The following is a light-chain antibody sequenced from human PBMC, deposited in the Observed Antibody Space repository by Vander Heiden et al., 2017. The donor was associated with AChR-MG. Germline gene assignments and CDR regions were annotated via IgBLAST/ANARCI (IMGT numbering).Light chain of an antibody. CDR2: GAS. CDR1: QSVSSN. J-gene: IGKJ5*01. Sequence: EIVMTQSPATLSVSPGERATLSCRASQSVSSNLAWYQQKPGQAPRLLIYGASTRATGIPARFSGSGSGTEFTLTISSLQSEEFAVYYCQQYNNWPRGAITFGQGTRLEIK. CDR3: QQYNNWPRGAIT. V-gene: IGKV3-15*01.